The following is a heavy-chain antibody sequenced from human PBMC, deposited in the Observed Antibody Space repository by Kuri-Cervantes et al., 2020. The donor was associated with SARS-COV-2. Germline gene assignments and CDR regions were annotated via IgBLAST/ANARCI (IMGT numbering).Heavy chain of an antibody. Sequence: GESLKISCAASGFTFSDYYMSWIRQAPGKGLEWVSYISSSGSTIYYADSVKGRFTISRDNAKNSLYLQMNSLRAEDTAVYYCARDFRSGYYTGYYYDYWGQGTLVTVSS. J-gene: IGHJ4*02. CDR3: ARDFRSGYYTGYYYDY. D-gene: IGHD3-3*01. CDR2: ISSSGSTI. CDR1: GFTFSDYY. V-gene: IGHV3-11*04.